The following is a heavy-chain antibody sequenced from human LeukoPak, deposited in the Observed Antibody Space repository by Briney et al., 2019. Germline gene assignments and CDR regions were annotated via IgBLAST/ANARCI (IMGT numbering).Heavy chain of an antibody. D-gene: IGHD1-26*01. CDR1: GGSIRSYY. V-gene: IGHV4-59*08. Sequence: SETLSLTCTVSGGSIRSYYWSWIRQPPGKGLEWIGYTYYSGSTNYNPSLKSRVTISVDTSKNQFSLKLSSVTAADPAVYYCARQNPRGRYGYSFAYWGRGTLATVPS. CDR3: ARQNPRGRYGYSFAY. CDR2: TYYSGST. J-gene: IGHJ4*02.